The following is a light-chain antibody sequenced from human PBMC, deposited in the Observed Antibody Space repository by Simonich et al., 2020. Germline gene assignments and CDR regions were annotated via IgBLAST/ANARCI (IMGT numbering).Light chain of an antibody. CDR3: QQYYSTPYT. CDR2: AAS. J-gene: IGKJ2*01. Sequence: DIQMTQSPSSLSASVGDRVTIPCRACQVISNSLAWYQQKPGKAPKLLLYAASRLESGVPSRFSGSGSGTDYTLTISSLQPEDFATYYCQQYYSTPYTFGQGTKLEIK. V-gene: IGKV1-NL1*01. CDR1: QVISNS.